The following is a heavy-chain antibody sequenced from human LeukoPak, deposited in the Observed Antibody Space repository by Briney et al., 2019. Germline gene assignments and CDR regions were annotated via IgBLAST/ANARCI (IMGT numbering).Heavy chain of an antibody. CDR1: GGSFSGYY. CDR2: INHSGST. Sequence: PSETLSLTCAVYGGSFSGYYWSWIRQPPGKGLEWVGEINHSGSTNYNPSLKSRVTISVDTSKNQFSLKLSSVTAADTAVYYCARDPELVRGVMGKSCWFDPWGQGTLVTVSS. CDR3: ARDPELVRGVMGKSCWFDP. V-gene: IGHV4-34*01. D-gene: IGHD3-10*01. J-gene: IGHJ5*02.